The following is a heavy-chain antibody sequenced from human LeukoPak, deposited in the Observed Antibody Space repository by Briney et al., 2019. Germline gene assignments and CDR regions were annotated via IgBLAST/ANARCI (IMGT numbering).Heavy chain of an antibody. J-gene: IGHJ4*02. CDR1: GGSINNHY. D-gene: IGHD3-3*01. CDR2: IYYSGST. V-gene: IGHV4-59*11. CDR3: ARVGGYYQFDY. Sequence: PSETLSLTCTVSGGSINNHYWSWIRQSPGKGLEWIGNIYYSGSTNYNPALKSRFTISVDRSKNQFSLKLSSVTAADTAVYYCARVGGYYQFDYWGQGTLVTVSS.